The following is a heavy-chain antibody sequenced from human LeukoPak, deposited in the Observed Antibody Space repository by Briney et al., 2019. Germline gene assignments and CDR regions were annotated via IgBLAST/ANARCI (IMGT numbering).Heavy chain of an antibody. D-gene: IGHD2-2*01. V-gene: IGHV3-30*01. CDR2: ISYDGSKK. J-gene: IGHJ6*03. CDR1: GFTFNFYP. Sequence: GGSLRLSCAASGFTFNFYPFHWVRQAPGKGLEWVAVISYDGSKKYYADSMEGRFIISRDDSKNTLFLQLNSLSPEDTAMYYCARDPYCSSWNAGVNGYMDVWGKGTMVTVSS. CDR3: ARDPYCSSWNAGVNGYMDV.